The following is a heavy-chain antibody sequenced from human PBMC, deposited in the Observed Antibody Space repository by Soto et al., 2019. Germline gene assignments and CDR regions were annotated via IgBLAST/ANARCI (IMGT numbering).Heavy chain of an antibody. CDR2: ISYDGSNK. CDR1: GFTFSSYA. Sequence: GGSLRLSCAASGFTFSSYAMHWVRQAPGKGLEWVAVISYDGSNKYYADSVKGRFTISRDNSKNTLYLQMSSLRAEDTAVYYCARDRRIWYDFWSGYQTAEYFQHWGQGTLVTVSS. CDR3: ARDRRIWYDFWSGYQTAEYFQH. D-gene: IGHD3-3*01. V-gene: IGHV3-30-3*01. J-gene: IGHJ1*01.